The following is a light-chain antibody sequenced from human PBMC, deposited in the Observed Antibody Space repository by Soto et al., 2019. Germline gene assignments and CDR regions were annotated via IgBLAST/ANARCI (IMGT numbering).Light chain of an antibody. CDR1: QSISSC. CDR3: QQCSSWPPT. Sequence: DIVLTQSPATLSVSAGERATLSCRASQSISSCLAWYQQKPEKAPRLLIYDASNMPTGVPARFSGSGSGTDFTLTISSLQPEDFASYYCQQCSSWPPTFGPGTKVEIK. J-gene: IGKJ1*01. CDR2: DAS. V-gene: IGKV3-11*01.